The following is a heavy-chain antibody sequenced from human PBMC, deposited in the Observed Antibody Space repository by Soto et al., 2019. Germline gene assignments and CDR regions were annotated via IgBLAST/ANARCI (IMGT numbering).Heavy chain of an antibody. CDR1: GGSIRGSY. J-gene: IGHJ4*02. CDR3: ATGGGWLQNSNLRGLYFDY. Sequence: SETLSLTCSVSGGSIRGSYCSWIRQPPEKGLEWIASISYTGSATHNPSLKSRVSVSVDTTKNQCSLKLTSVTAADTATYYCATGGGWLQNSNLRGLYFDYWGQGALVTVSS. D-gene: IGHD6-19*01. V-gene: IGHV4-59*01. CDR2: ISYTGSA.